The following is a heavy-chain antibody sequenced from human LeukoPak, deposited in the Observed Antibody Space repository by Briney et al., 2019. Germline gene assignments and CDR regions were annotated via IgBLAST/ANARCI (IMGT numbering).Heavy chain of an antibody. V-gene: IGHV1-8*01. J-gene: IGHJ2*01. CDR3: ARDVLGWGSNWYFDL. Sequence: ASVKVSCKASGYTFTSYDINWVRQATGQGLEWMGWMNPNTGYTGYAHQFQGRITMTRNTAISTAYMDLSSLNSQDTAVYYCARDVLGWGSNWYFDLWGRGTLVTVSS. D-gene: IGHD3-16*01. CDR1: GYTFTSYD. CDR2: MNPNTGYT.